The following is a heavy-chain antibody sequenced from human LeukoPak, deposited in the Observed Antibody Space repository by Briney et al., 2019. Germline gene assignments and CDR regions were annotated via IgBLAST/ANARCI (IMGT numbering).Heavy chain of an antibody. D-gene: IGHD6-19*01. V-gene: IGHV1-2*06. Sequence: ASVKVSCKASGYTFTGYYMHWVRQAPGQGLEWMGRINPNSGGTNYAQKFQGRVTMTKETSISTAYMELSRLRSDDTAVYYCARDTGYSSGWYVYWGQGTLVTVSS. CDR1: GYTFTGYY. CDR3: ARDTGYSSGWYVY. CDR2: INPNSGGT. J-gene: IGHJ4*02.